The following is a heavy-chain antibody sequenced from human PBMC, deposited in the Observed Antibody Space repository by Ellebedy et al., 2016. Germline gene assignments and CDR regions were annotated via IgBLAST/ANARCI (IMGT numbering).Heavy chain of an antibody. CDR1: GGAISGVNW. J-gene: IGHJ3*02. Sequence: SETLSLTCAVSGGAISGVNWWTWVRQPPGKGLEWIGELFHSGTSNYNPSLKSRVTISVDKSKNQFSLNLRSVTAADTAVYYCARLGPGSNTMTTGAAFDIWGQGTMVTVSS. CDR2: LFHSGTS. CDR3: ARLGPGSNTMTTGAAFDI. V-gene: IGHV4-4*02. D-gene: IGHD3-10*01.